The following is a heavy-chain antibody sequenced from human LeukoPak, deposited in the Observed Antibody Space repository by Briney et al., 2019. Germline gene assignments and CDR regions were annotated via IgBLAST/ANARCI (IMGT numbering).Heavy chain of an antibody. J-gene: IGHJ4*02. V-gene: IGHV3-74*01. CDR3: ARALGSYSDY. Sequence: GSLRLSCAASGFTFSTSWMHWVRQAPGKGLVWVSRINSDGSITNYADSVKGRFTISRDNAKNTLYLQMNSLRAEDTAVYYCARALGSYSDYWGQGTLVTVSS. D-gene: IGHD1-26*01. CDR2: INSDGSIT. CDR1: GFTFSTSW.